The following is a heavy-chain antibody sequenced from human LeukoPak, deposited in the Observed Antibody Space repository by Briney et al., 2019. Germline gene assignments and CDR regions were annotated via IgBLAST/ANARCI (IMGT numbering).Heavy chain of an antibody. D-gene: IGHD3-3*01. CDR3: ANPRGDYDFWSGYDYYGMDV. CDR2: ISSSSSYI. CDR1: GGSFSGYY. Sequence: ETLSLTCAVYGGSFSGYYWSWIRQPPGKGLEWVSSISSSSSYIYYADSVKGRFTISRDNAKNSLYLQMNSLRAEDTAVYYCANPRGDYDFWSGYDYYGMDVWGQGTTVTVSS. J-gene: IGHJ6*02. V-gene: IGHV3-21*01.